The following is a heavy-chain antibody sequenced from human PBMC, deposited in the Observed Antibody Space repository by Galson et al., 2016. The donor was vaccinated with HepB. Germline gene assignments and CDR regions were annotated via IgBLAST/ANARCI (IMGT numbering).Heavy chain of an antibody. CDR3: TKDRLPWTYHGASFDV. J-gene: IGHJ4*02. CDR2: LKGDGPHP. D-gene: IGHD3-10*01. V-gene: IGHV3-23*01. CDR1: GLNFANHG. Sequence: SLRLSCAASGLNFANHGMSWVRQAPGKGLEWVSSLKGDGPHPEYADSVKGRFTISRDNSKRTVFWQMNTLRVDDTGVYYCTKDRLPWTYHGASFDVWGPGTPVSVSS.